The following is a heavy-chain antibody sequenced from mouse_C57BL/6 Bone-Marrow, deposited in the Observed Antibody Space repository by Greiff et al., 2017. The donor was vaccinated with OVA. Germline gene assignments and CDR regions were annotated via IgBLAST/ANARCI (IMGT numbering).Heavy chain of an antibody. CDR2: IDPETGGT. Sequence: VKLMESGAELVRPGASVTLSCKASGYTFTDYEMHWVKQTPVHGLEWIGAIDPETGGTAYNQKFKGKAILTADKSSSTAYMALRSLTSEDSAVYYSTRGYSNYYAMDYGGQGTSVTVSS. CDR3: TRGYSNYYAMDY. CDR1: GYTFTDYE. V-gene: IGHV1-15*01. D-gene: IGHD2-5*01. J-gene: IGHJ4*01.